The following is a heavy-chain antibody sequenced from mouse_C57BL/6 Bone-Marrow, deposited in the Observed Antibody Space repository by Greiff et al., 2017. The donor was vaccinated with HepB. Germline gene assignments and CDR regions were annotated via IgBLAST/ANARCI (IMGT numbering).Heavy chain of an antibody. CDR1: GYTFSSYS. Sequence: EVQLLQSGAGLVKPGASLKLSCAASGYTFSSYSMSWVRQTPEQRLEWVATISDGGSYTNYPDNVKGSFTITTDKAKNNPYLHLSSLKSEDTAVYYCARGTTTRFADYWGQGTTLTVSS. CDR2: ISDGGSYT. V-gene: IGHV5-4*01. D-gene: IGHD1-1*01. CDR3: ARGTTTRFADY. J-gene: IGHJ2*01.